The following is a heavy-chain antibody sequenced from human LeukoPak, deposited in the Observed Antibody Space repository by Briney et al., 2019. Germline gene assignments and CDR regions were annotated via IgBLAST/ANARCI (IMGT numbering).Heavy chain of an antibody. D-gene: IGHD4-17*01. J-gene: IGHJ4*02. CDR1: GGSISSYY. Sequence: PSETLSLTCTVSGGSISSYYWSWIRQPPGKGLEWIGYIYYSGSTNYNPSLKSRVTMSVDTSKNQFSLKLTSVTAADTAVYYCASPSLMSGEPSYFDFWGQGTLVSVSA. CDR3: ASPSLMSGEPSYFDF. V-gene: IGHV4-59*12. CDR2: IYYSGST.